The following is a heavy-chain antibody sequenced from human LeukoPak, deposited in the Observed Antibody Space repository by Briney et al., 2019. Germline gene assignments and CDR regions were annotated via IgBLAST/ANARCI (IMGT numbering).Heavy chain of an antibody. CDR3: ARGEGDYDILTGPMTGMDV. D-gene: IGHD3-9*01. Sequence: ASVKVSCKASGYTFTGYYMHWVRQAPGQGLEWTGWINPNSGGTNYAQKFQGRVTMTRDTSISTAYMELSRLRSDDTAVYYCARGEGDYDILTGPMTGMDVWGQGTTVTVSS. CDR1: GYTFTGYY. J-gene: IGHJ6*02. V-gene: IGHV1-2*02. CDR2: INPNSGGT.